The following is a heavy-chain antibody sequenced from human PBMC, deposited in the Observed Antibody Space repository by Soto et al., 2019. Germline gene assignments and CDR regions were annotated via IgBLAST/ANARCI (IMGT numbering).Heavy chain of an antibody. D-gene: IGHD1-1*01. CDR1: GFTFINYA. J-gene: IGHJ4*02. CDR2: ISSSGDSP. CDR3: ARNTIPPPHY. V-gene: IGHV3-23*01. Sequence: EVQLLESGGGLVQPGGSLRLSCAASGFTFINYAMSWVRQAPGKGLEWVSAISSSGDSPYYAASVKGRFTVSRDNSKNTLYLQMNSRRVEHTAIYYCARNTIPPPHYWGQGTLVTVSS.